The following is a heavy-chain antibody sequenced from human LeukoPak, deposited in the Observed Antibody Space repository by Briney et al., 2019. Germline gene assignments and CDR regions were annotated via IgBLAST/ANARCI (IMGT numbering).Heavy chain of an antibody. CDR3: AKRGSGTSYYFDN. Sequence: GGSLRLPCAASGFTFSSRGMRWVRQAPGKGLEWVSAISGSGGSTYYVDSVKGRFTISRDNSKNTVYLQMNSLRAEDTALYYCAKRGSGTSYYFDNWGQGTLVTVSS. V-gene: IGHV3-23*01. J-gene: IGHJ4*02. CDR2: ISGSGGST. CDR1: GFTFSSRG. D-gene: IGHD3-10*01.